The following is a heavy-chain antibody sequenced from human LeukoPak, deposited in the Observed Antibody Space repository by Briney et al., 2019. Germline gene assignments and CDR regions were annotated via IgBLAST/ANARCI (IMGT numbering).Heavy chain of an antibody. Sequence: PGESLNISCKGSGYSFTSYWIGWVRQMPGKGLEWMGIIYPGDSDTRYSPSFQGQVTISADKSISTAYLQWSSLKASDTAMYYCALMVRGVIVYFDYWGQGTLVTVSS. V-gene: IGHV5-51*03. CDR1: GYSFTSYW. CDR2: IYPGDSDT. D-gene: IGHD3-10*01. CDR3: ALMVRGVIVYFDY. J-gene: IGHJ4*02.